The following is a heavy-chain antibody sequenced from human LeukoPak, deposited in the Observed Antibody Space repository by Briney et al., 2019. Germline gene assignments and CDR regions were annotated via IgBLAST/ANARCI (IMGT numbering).Heavy chain of an antibody. J-gene: IGHJ4*02. CDR3: ARDLVVAAAGIWEGTFDY. CDR1: GITFRSYG. D-gene: IGHD6-13*01. Sequence: GRSLRLSCAASGITFRSYGMHWVRQAPGKGLEWVAFIWYDGSNKYYADSVKGRFTISRDNSRNTLFLQMNSLRAEDTAVYYCARDLVVAAAGIWEGTFDYWGQGTLVTVSS. V-gene: IGHV3-33*01. CDR2: IWYDGSNK.